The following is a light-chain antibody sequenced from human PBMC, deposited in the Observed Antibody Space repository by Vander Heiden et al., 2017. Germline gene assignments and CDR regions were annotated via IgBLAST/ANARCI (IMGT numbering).Light chain of an antibody. J-gene: IGKJ4*01. CDR3: QQRSNGLT. V-gene: IGKV3-11*01. Sequence: EIVLTQSPATLSLSPGERATLSCRASQSVSSYLAWYQQKPGQAPRLLIYDASNGATGIPARFSGSGSGTDFTLTISSLEPEEFAVYYCQQRSNGLTFGGGTKVEIK. CDR1: QSVSSY. CDR2: DAS.